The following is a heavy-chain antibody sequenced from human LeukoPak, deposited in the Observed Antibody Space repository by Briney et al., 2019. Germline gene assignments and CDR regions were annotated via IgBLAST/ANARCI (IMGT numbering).Heavy chain of an antibody. Sequence: GASVKVSCKASGGTFSSYAISWVRQAPGQGLEWMGGIIPIFGTANYAQKFQGRVTITADESTSTAYMELSSLRSEDTAVYYRARGAGYSTLPYYYGMDVWGKGTTVTVSS. V-gene: IGHV1-69*13. CDR2: IIPIFGTA. J-gene: IGHJ6*04. CDR1: GGTFSSYA. D-gene: IGHD5-24*01. CDR3: ARGAGYSTLPYYYGMDV.